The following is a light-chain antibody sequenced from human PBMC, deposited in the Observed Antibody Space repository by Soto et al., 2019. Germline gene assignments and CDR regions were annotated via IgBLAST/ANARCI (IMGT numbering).Light chain of an antibody. V-gene: IGLV7-46*01. CDR3: ALSYTGVRPV. CDR2: DTT. Sequence: QAVVTQEPSLAVSPGGTVTLTCGSSTGAVTSGHCPVWFQQRPGQAPRTLIYDTTNKHSWTPARFSGSLLGGKAALTLSGAQPEDEADYYCALSYTGVRPVFGGGTKLTVL. CDR1: TGAVTSGHC. J-gene: IGLJ3*02.